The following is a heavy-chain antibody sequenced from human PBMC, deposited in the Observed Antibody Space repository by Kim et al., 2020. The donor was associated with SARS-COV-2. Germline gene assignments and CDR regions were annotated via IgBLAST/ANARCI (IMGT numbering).Heavy chain of an antibody. Sequence: ASVKVSCKASGYIFTSYAMNWVRQAPGQGLEWMGWINTNTGNPTYAQGFTGRFVFSLDTSVSTAYLQISSLKAEDTAVYYCARDPSVITIFGVVIIEPYYFDYWGQGTLVTVSS. J-gene: IGHJ4*02. CDR1: GYIFTSYA. CDR2: INTNTGNP. CDR3: ARDPSVITIFGVVIIEPYYFDY. D-gene: IGHD3-3*01. V-gene: IGHV7-4-1*02.